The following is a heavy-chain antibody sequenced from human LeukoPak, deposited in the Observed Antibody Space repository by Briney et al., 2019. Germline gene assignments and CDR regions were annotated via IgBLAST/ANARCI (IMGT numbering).Heavy chain of an antibody. Sequence: SVKVSCKASGGTFSSYAISWVRQAPGQGLEWMGRIIPILGIANYAQKFQGRVTITADKSTSTAYMELCSLRSEDTAVYYCARVVGGSGSYYNTPADYWGQGTLVTVSS. CDR1: GGTFSSYA. D-gene: IGHD3-10*01. CDR2: IIPILGIA. J-gene: IGHJ4*02. V-gene: IGHV1-69*04. CDR3: ARVVGGSGSYYNTPADY.